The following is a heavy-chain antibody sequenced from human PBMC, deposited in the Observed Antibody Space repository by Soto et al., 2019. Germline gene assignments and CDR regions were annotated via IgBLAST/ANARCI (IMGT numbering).Heavy chain of an antibody. CDR2: ISGSGKDT. D-gene: IGHD6-6*01. Sequence: GGSLRLSCATSGFTFSNYRMNWVREAPGKGLEWVASISGSGKDTFYRDSVKGRFTISRDNAESSLVLQMNSLTVDDTAVYYCARVHLVRTSSYYCGMDVWGAGTTVTVSS. CDR3: ARVHLVRTSSYYCGMDV. V-gene: IGHV3-21*06. J-gene: IGHJ6*04. CDR1: GFTFSNYR.